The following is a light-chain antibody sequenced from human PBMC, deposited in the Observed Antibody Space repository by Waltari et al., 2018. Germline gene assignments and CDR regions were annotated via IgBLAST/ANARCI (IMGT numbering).Light chain of an antibody. CDR3: MQRLEFPYT. CDR2: MLV. V-gene: IGKV2-40*01. Sequence: DIVMTQTPLSLPVSPGEPASISCSSIQSLKSSGAGYTYLDWFLQRPGQSPRLLIPMLVYRASGVPDRFSGTGSGRNFSLRISRVEADDVGDYYCMQRLEFPYTFGQGTRL. CDR1: QSLKSSGAGYTY. J-gene: IGKJ2*01.